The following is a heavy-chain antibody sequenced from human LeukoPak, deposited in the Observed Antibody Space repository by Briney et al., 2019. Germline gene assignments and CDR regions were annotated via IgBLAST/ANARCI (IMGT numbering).Heavy chain of an antibody. Sequence: SETLSLTCAVSGYSLSSGYYWGWVRQAQGKGRGWIGSIYHTGCTDYNPSLKIRLTISVDMSKNQFSLNLRSEAAADTAVYYCARDKDDYVWGTYRWWGQGMLVTVSS. CDR1: GYSLSSGYY. J-gene: IGHJ4*02. D-gene: IGHD3-16*02. CDR3: ARDKDDYVWGTYRW. CDR2: IYHTGCT. V-gene: IGHV4-38-2*01.